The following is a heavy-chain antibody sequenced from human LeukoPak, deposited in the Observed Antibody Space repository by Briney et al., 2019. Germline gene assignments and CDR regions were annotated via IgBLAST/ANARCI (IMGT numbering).Heavy chain of an antibody. CDR3: ARDKSSPAYDDP. CDR2: ISSSSSYK. V-gene: IGHV3-21*01. Sequence: GGSLRLSCAASGFTFSSYSMTWVRQAPGKGLEWVSSISSSSSYKYYADSVKGRFTISRDNSKNTLYLQMNSLRAEDTAVYYCARDKSSPAYDDPWGQGTLVTVSS. D-gene: IGHD2-8*01. J-gene: IGHJ5*02. CDR1: GFTFSSYS.